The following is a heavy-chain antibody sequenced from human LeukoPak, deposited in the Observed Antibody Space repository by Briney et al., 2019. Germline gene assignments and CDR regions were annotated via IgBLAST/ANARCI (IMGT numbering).Heavy chain of an antibody. CDR1: GFTFSSYS. CDR2: ISSSSSYI. CDR3: AREIRRAIVVVTATHSFDY. D-gene: IGHD2-21*02. J-gene: IGHJ4*02. V-gene: IGHV3-21*01. Sequence: PGGSLRLSCAASGFTFSSYSMNWVRQAPGKGLEWVSSISSSSSYIYYADSVKGRFTISRDNAKNSLYLQMNSMRAEDTAVYYCAREIRRAIVVVTATHSFDYWGQGTLVTVSS.